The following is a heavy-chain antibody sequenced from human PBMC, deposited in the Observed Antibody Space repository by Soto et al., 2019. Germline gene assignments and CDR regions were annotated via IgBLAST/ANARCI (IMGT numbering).Heavy chain of an antibody. V-gene: IGHV3-9*01. CDR1: GFTFDDYA. CDR2: ISWNSGSI. J-gene: IGHJ3*02. CDR3: AKDNPDLGDAFDI. Sequence: GGSLRLSCAASGFTFDDYAMHWVRQAPGKGLEWVSGISWNSGSIGYADSVKGRFTISRDNAKNSLYLQMNSLRAEDTALYYCAKDNPDLGDAFDIWGQGTMVTVSS.